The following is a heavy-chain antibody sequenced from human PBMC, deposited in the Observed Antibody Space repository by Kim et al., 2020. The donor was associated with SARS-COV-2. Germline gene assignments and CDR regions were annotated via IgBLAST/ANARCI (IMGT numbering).Heavy chain of an antibody. CDR2: IYYSGST. V-gene: IGHV4-31*03. D-gene: IGHD6-19*01. Sequence: SETLSLTCTVSGGSISSGGYYWSWIRQHPGKGLEWIGYIYYSGSTYYNPSLKSRVTISVDTSKNQFSLKLSSVTAADTAVYYCAGFHYSSGWYNWFDPWGQGTLVTVSS. CDR3: AGFHYSSGWYNWFDP. CDR1: GGSISSGGYY. J-gene: IGHJ5*02.